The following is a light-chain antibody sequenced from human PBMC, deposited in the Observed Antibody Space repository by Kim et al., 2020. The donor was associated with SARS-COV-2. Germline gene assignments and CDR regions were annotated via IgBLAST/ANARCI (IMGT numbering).Light chain of an antibody. CDR1: QNIGSW. J-gene: IGKJ1*01. Sequence: ASVGDRVTITCLASQNIGSWLAWYQQRPGKAPTLLVSDASTLKSGVPSRFSDSGSGTEFTLTISSLQPDDFATYFCQHYDSYSWTFGQGTKVDIK. CDR3: QHYDSYSWT. V-gene: IGKV1-5*01. CDR2: DAS.